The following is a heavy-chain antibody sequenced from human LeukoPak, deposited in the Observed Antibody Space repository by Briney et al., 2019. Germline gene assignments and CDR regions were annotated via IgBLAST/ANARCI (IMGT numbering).Heavy chain of an antibody. D-gene: IGHD6-19*01. CDR3: VRAQSGGSSGWTQDYYYYGMDV. V-gene: IGHV3-21*01. J-gene: IGHJ6*02. Sequence: GGSLRLSCAASGFTFSSYSMNWVRQAPGKGLEWVSSISSSSSYIYYADSVKGRFTISRDNAKNSLYLQMNSLRAEDTAVYYCVRAQSGGSSGWTQDYYYYGMDVWGQGTTVTVSS. CDR1: GFTFSSYS. CDR2: ISSSSSYI.